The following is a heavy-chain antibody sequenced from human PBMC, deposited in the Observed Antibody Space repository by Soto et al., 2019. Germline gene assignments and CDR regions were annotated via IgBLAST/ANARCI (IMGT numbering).Heavy chain of an antibody. Sequence: SETLSLTCAVYGGSFSGYYWSWIRQPPGKGLEWIGEINHSGSTNYNPSLKSRVTISVDTSKNQFSLKLSSVTAADTAVYYCARAHKRVSGYYYYGMDVWGQGTTVTVSS. D-gene: IGHD2-21*01. J-gene: IGHJ6*02. CDR2: INHSGST. CDR1: GGSFSGYY. V-gene: IGHV4-34*01. CDR3: ARAHKRVSGYYYYGMDV.